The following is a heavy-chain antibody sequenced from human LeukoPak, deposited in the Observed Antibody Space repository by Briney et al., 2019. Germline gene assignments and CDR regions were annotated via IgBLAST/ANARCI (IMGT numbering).Heavy chain of an antibody. J-gene: IGHJ4*02. Sequence: GGSLRLSCAASGFTFSSYGMHWVRQASGKGLEWVAVIWYDGSNKYYADSVKGRFTISRDNSKNTLYLQMNSLRAEDTAVYYCANLRLLGFDSWGQGTLVTVSS. D-gene: IGHD2-21*02. CDR1: GFTFSSYG. V-gene: IGHV3-33*06. CDR3: ANLRLLGFDS. CDR2: IWYDGSNK.